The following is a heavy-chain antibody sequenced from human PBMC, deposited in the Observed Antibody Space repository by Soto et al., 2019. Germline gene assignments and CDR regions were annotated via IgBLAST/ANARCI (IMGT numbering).Heavy chain of an antibody. J-gene: IGHJ4*02. CDR1: GGTFTTYT. D-gene: IGHD2-2*01. CDR2: IIPIVDRA. V-gene: IGHV1-69*08. CDR3: ARDLAITVPAPMGY. Sequence: QVQLVQSGAEVKKPGSSVRVSCKASGGTFTTYTNSWVRQAPGQRLEWMGRIIPIVDRANYAQKFQGRVTITADKSTSTAYMELSSLRSDDTAVYYCARDLAITVPAPMGYWGQGTLVTVSS.